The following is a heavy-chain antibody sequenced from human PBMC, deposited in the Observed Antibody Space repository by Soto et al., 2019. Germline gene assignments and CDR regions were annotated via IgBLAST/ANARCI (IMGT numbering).Heavy chain of an antibody. J-gene: IGHJ6*02. CDR3: SRSWVTGKGGMDV. Sequence: QVQLVQSGAEVKKPGASVKVSCKASGYTFTSYGFSWVRQAPGQGLEWMGWINVYTGNTHYAQKFQGRVTMTTDTATSTAYMELWTLISDDTAVYYCSRSWVTGKGGMDVWGQGTTVTVSS. V-gene: IGHV1-18*01. CDR1: GYTFTSYG. CDR2: INVYTGNT. D-gene: IGHD3-16*01.